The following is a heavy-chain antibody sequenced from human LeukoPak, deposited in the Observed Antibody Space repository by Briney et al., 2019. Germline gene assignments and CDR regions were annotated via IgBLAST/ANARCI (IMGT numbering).Heavy chain of an antibody. CDR2: FDPQDGET. J-gene: IGHJ6*02. Sequence: ASLKVSCKVSGDTLTQLSMHWVRHAPGKGLEWMGDFDPQDGETIYAQKFQDRVTMTEDTSTDTAYIELSSLRSEDTAVYYCATVYDFWSGLGRGAHHYGMDVWGQGTTVTVSS. D-gene: IGHD3-3*01. CDR3: ATVYDFWSGLGRGAHHYGMDV. V-gene: IGHV1-24*01. CDR1: GDTLTQLS.